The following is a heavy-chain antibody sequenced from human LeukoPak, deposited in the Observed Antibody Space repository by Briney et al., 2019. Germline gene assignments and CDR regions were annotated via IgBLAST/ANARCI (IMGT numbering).Heavy chain of an antibody. CDR1: GFTFSSYS. V-gene: IGHV3-53*01. CDR2: VHRDGDT. D-gene: IGHD1-1*01. Sequence: GGSLRLSCAASGFTFSSYSMNWVRQAPGKGLEWVAVVHRDGDTYHADSVKGRFTISRDKSKNTVYLQMNSLRDEDTAVYYCARAPYGVGYTVERDYWGQGTLVTVSS. J-gene: IGHJ4*02. CDR3: ARAPYGVGYTVERDY.